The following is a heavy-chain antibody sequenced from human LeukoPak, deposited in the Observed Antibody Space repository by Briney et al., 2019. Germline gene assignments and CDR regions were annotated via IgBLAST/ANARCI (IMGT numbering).Heavy chain of an antibody. CDR2: ISAYNGNT. CDR3: ARVPKLLWFGELFGPSPNWFDP. CDR1: GYTFTSYG. V-gene: IGHV1-18*01. D-gene: IGHD3-10*01. J-gene: IGHJ5*02. Sequence: ASVKVSCKASGYTFTSYGISWVRQAPGQGLEWMGWISAYNGNTNYAQKLQGRVTMTTDTSTSTAYMELRGLRSDDTAVYYCARVPKLLWFGELFGPSPNWFDPWGQGTLVTVSS.